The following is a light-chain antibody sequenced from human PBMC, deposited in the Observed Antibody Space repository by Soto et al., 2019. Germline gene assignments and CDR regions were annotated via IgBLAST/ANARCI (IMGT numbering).Light chain of an antibody. V-gene: IGKV4-1*01. Sequence: DTVMTQSPDSLAVSLGERASINCKSSQSVLSSSNNKNYLAWYQQKPGQPPKLLVYWASTRESGVPDRFSGSGSGTEFTLTISSLQAEDVAVYYCQQDYYIPHTVGGGTKVEIK. J-gene: IGKJ4*01. CDR2: WAS. CDR3: QQDYYIPHT. CDR1: QSVLSSSNNKNY.